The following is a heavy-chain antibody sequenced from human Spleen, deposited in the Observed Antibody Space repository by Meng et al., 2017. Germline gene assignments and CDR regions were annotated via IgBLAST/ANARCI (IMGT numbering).Heavy chain of an antibody. CDR1: GYSFTSYG. D-gene: IGHD3-3*01. Sequence: QVQLGQSGAEVKKPGASVKVSCKSSGYSFTSYGISWVRQAPGQGLEWMGWISSYNGNTNYAQKLQGRVTVTTDTSTSTAYMELRSLRSDDTAVYYCARGLSVFWSGYYVDYWGQGTLVTVSS. J-gene: IGHJ4*02. V-gene: IGHV1-18*01. CDR3: ARGLSVFWSGYYVDY. CDR2: ISSYNGNT.